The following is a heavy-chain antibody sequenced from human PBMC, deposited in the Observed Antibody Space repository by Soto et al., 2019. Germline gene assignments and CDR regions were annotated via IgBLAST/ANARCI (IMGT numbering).Heavy chain of an antibody. D-gene: IGHD4-4*01. CDR2: IYPADSDT. V-gene: IGHV5-51*01. CDR1: GYSFTNYW. CDR3: ARQRGNYSLLGYFDF. Sequence: GESLKISCKGSGYSFTNYWIGWVRQMPGKGLEWMGIIYPADSDTRISPSFQGQVTISADKSITTVYLQWSSLKASDTAKYYCARQRGNYSLLGYFDFWGQGTLVTVAS. J-gene: IGHJ4*02.